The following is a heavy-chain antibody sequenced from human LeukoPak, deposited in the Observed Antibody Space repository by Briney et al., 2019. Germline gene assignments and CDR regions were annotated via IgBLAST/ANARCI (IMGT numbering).Heavy chain of an antibody. V-gene: IGHV3-48*02. J-gene: IGHJ6*02. CDR1: GFTFSNYN. CDR2: ISSGSSTI. Sequence: PGGSLRLSCAASGFTFSNYNMNWVRQAPGKGLEWVSHISSGSSTINYADSVKGRFTISRDNGKNSLYLQMNSLRDEDTAVYYCARDGLGVMDVWGQGTTVTVSS. CDR3: ARDGLGVMDV. D-gene: IGHD2-8*01.